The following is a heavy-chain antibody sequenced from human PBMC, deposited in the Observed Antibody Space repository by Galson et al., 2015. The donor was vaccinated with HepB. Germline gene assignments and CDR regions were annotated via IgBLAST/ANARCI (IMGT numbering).Heavy chain of an antibody. V-gene: IGHV5-51*03. CDR2: IYPGDSDT. D-gene: IGHD2-15*01. CDR1: GYSFTGYW. CDR3: ARNGYCSDGACYWFDF. Sequence: QSGAEVKKPGESLKISCETSGYSFTGYWIGWVRQMPGKGLEWMGIIYPGDSDTRYSPSSQGQVTMSIDKSISTAYLHWSSLKASDTAIYYCARNGYCSDGACYWFDFWGQGTLVTVSS. J-gene: IGHJ4*02.